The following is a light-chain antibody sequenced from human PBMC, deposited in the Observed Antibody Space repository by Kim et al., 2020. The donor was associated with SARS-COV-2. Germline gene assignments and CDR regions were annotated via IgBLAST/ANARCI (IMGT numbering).Light chain of an antibody. CDR3: QAWDSSVV. CDR1: KLGDKY. J-gene: IGLJ2*01. V-gene: IGLV3-1*01. CDR2: QDS. Sequence: SYELTQPPSVSVSPGQTASIPCSGDKLGDKYACWYQQKPGQSPVLVIYQDSKRPSGIPERFSGSKSGNTATLTISGTQAMDEADYYCQAWDSSVVFGGGT.